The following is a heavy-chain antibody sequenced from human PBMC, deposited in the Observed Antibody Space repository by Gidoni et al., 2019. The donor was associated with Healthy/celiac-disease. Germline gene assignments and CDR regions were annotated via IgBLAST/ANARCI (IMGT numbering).Heavy chain of an antibody. CDR2: SSAYNGNT. J-gene: IGHJ4*02. Sequence: QFQLVQSGAEEKKPGASVTVSCTASSYTFTSYGISWVRQAPGQGLEWMGWSSAYNGNTNYAQKLQGRVTMTTDTSTSTAYMELRSLRSDDTAVYYCAREGIYGWEPPAGDYWGQGTLVTVSS. CDR1: SYTFTSYG. D-gene: IGHD1-26*01. CDR3: AREGIYGWEPPAGDY. V-gene: IGHV1-18*01.